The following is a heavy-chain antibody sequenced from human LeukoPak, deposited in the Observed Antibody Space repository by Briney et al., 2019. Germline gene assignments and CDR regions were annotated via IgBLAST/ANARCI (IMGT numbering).Heavy chain of an antibody. D-gene: IGHD3-3*01. V-gene: IGHV1-3*01. Sequence: ASVKVSCKASGYTFTSYAMHWVRQAPGQRLEWMGWINGGNGNIKYSQKLQGRVTMTTDTSTSTAYMELRSLRSDDTAVYYCARDGTIFVENWFDPWGQGTLVTVSS. CDR3: ARDGTIFVENWFDP. CDR2: INGGNGNI. J-gene: IGHJ5*02. CDR1: GYTFTSYA.